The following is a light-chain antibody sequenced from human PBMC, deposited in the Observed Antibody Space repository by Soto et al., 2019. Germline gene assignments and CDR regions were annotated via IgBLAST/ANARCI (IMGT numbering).Light chain of an antibody. Sequence: DIQMTQSPSSLSASVGDRVTITCRASQAIYNYLDWYQQKPGKVPTLLISAASTLQSGVPSRFSGSGSGTDFTLTISSLQPEDVATYYCQKFSAVPTFGGRTNVEI. V-gene: IGKV1-27*01. CDR3: QKFSAVPT. CDR1: QAIYNY. CDR2: AAS. J-gene: IGKJ4*01.